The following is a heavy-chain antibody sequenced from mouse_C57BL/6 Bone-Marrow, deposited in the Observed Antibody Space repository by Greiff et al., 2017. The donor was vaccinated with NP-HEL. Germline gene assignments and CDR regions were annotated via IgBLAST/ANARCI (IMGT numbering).Heavy chain of an antibody. CDR1: GYTFTSYW. CDR3: ARGDNGSSWYYFDY. J-gene: IGHJ2*01. CDR2: IDPSDSYT. V-gene: IGHV1-59*01. Sequence: QVQLQQPGAELVRPGTSVKLSCKASGYTFTSYWMHWVKQRPGQGLEWIGVIDPSDSYTKYNQKFKGKATLTVDTSSRTAYMQLSRLTSEYSAVYYCARGDNGSSWYYFDYWCQGTTLSVTS. D-gene: IGHD1-1*01.